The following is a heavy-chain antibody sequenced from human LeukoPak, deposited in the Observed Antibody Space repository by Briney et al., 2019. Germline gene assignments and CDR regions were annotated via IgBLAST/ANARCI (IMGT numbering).Heavy chain of an antibody. CDR3: AQIGYGGNWAHY. Sequence: ASMTVSFKVSVSTYTNYGITWVRQAPGQGLEWMGWISVYNGNTNYAQKLQGRVTMTADTSTSTAYLELRTLSSDDTAVYYCAQIGYGGNWAHYWGQGTLVTVSS. CDR1: VSTYTNYG. CDR2: ISVYNGNT. D-gene: IGHD4-23*01. J-gene: IGHJ4*02. V-gene: IGHV1-18*01.